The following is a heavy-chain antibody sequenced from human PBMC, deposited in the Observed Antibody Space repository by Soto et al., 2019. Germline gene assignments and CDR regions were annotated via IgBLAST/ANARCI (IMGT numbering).Heavy chain of an antibody. V-gene: IGHV3-33*01. CDR1: GFTFSSYG. CDR2: IWYDGSNK. Sequence: QVQLVESGGGVVQPGRSLRLSCAASGFTFSSYGMHWVRQAPGKGLEWVAVIWYDGSNKYYADSVKGRFTISRDNSNNTLYLQMNSLGAEDTAVYYCARDCAGYSSGWYQRGGFDYWGQGALVTVSS. J-gene: IGHJ4*02. D-gene: IGHD6-19*01. CDR3: ARDCAGYSSGWYQRGGFDY.